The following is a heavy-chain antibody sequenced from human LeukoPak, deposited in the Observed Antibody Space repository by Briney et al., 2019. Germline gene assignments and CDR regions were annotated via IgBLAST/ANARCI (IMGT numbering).Heavy chain of an antibody. CDR1: GFTFSFYW. CDR3: AKESGKFDY. Sequence: GGSLRLSCASSGFTFSFYWMHWVRQAPGKGLEWVSLISADGGSTFSADSVKGRFSISRDNSKNSLYLQMNSLRSGDTAMYYCAKESGKFDYWGQGTLVAVSS. J-gene: IGHJ4*02. V-gene: IGHV3-43*02. CDR2: ISADGGST.